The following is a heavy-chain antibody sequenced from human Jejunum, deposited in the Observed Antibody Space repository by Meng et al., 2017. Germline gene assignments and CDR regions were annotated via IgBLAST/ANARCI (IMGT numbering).Heavy chain of an antibody. V-gene: IGHV3-74*01. CDR2: IKSDGSST. Sequence: VQLVESGGGVVQPGVFLRLSCAVSGFTFSSYWMHWVRQAPGKGLVWVAHIKSDGSSTNYADSVKGRFTISRDNARNTLYLQMNSLTAEDTAVYYCASQTSTGYWGQGTLVTVSS. J-gene: IGHJ4*02. CDR3: ASQTSTGY. D-gene: IGHD2-2*01. CDR1: GFTFSSYW.